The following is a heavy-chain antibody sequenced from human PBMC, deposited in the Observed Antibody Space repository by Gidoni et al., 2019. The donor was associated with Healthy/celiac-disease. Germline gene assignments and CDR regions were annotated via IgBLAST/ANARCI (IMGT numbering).Heavy chain of an antibody. Sequence: QVQLQESGPGLVKPSQTLSLTCTVSGGSISSGGYYWSWIRQHPGKGLEWIGYIYYSGSTYYNPSLKGLVTISVDTSKNQFSLKLSSVTAADTAVYYCARGKGMSYYYGMDVWGQGTTVTVSS. D-gene: IGHD1-20*01. CDR3: ARGKGMSYYYGMDV. J-gene: IGHJ6*02. CDR1: GGSISSGGYY. V-gene: IGHV4-31*01. CDR2: IYYSGST.